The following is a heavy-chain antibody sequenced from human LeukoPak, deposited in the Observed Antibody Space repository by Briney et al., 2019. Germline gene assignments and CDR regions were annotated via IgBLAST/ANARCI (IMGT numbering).Heavy chain of an antibody. J-gene: IGHJ4*02. Sequence: LGGSLRLSCAASGFTFSSNYMSWVRQAPGKGLEWVSVIYSGGSTYYADSVKGRFTISRDNSKNTLYLQMTRLRAEDTAVYYCARDHPGTVTNLWGQGTLVTVSS. CDR3: ARDHPGTVTNL. CDR2: IYSGGST. V-gene: IGHV3-66*01. D-gene: IGHD4-4*01. CDR1: GFTFSSNY.